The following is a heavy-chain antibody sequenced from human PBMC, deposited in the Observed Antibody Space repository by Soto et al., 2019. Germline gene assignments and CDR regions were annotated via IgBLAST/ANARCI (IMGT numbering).Heavy chain of an antibody. J-gene: IGHJ4*02. CDR2: SKNKADSYST. CDR1: GFTFSDHY. CDR3: TVWGSVKEFRAA. D-gene: IGHD3-10*01. Sequence: EVQLVESGGGLVQPGGSLRLSCAASGFTFSDHYMDWVRQAPGKGLEWVGRSKNKADSYSTEYAASVKGRFTISRDGSKYSLVLLMNSLKPEDTAVYCCTVWGSVKEFRAAWGQGILGTVSS. V-gene: IGHV3-72*01.